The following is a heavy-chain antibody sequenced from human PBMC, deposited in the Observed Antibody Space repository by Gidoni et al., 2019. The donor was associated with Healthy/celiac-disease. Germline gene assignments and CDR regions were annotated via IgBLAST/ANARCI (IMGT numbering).Heavy chain of an antibody. D-gene: IGHD6-13*01. Sequence: QVQLQQWGAGLLKPSETLSLTCAVYGGSFSGYYWSWIRQPPGKGLEWIGEINHSGSTNYNPSLKSRVTISVDTSKNQFSLKLSSVTAADTAVYYCARGFIAAAGPSPYYYYYGMDVWGQGTTVTVSS. CDR1: GGSFSGYY. J-gene: IGHJ6*02. CDR2: INHSGST. V-gene: IGHV4-34*01. CDR3: ARGFIAAAGPSPYYYYYGMDV.